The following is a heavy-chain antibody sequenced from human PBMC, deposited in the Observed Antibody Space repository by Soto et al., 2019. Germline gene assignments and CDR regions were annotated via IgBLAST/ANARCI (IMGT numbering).Heavy chain of an antibody. CDR2: ISGSGGST. D-gene: IGHD3-22*01. CDR3: AKDSDYYDSSGYYLSYYFDY. Sequence: EVQLLESGGGLVQPGGSLRLSCAASGFTFSSYAMSWVRQAPGKGLEWVSAISGSGGSTCYADSVKGRFTISRDNSKNTLYLQMNSLRAEDTAVYYCAKDSDYYDSSGYYLSYYFDYWGQGTLVTVSS. CDR1: GFTFSSYA. V-gene: IGHV3-23*01. J-gene: IGHJ4*02.